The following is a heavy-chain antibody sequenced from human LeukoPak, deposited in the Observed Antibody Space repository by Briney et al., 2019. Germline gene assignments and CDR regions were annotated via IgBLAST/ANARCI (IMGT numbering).Heavy chain of an antibody. D-gene: IGHD5-24*01. V-gene: IGHV1-2*06. CDR2: INPNSGGT. Sequence: ASVKVSCKASVYTFTGYYMHWVRQAPGQGLEWMGRINPNSGGTNYAQKFQGRVTMTRDTSISTAYMELSRLRSDDTAVYYCARMKMATQTLDWGQGTLVTVSS. CDR1: VYTFTGYY. J-gene: IGHJ4*02. CDR3: ARMKMATQTLD.